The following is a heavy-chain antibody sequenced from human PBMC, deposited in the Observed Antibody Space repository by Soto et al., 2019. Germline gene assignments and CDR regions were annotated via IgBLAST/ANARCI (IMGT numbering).Heavy chain of an antibody. CDR1: GGSISNDNYY. V-gene: IGHV4-31*03. CDR2: SYYSGST. J-gene: IGHJ4*01. Sequence: QVQLRESGPGLVKPSQTLSLTCTVSGGSISNDNYYWTWIRQHPGKGLEWIGYSYYSGSTYYNQSLTSRFSISVDTSKNQIALKLSSVTAADTAVYCCVATPVTTISLDYWGHGTLVTVSS. D-gene: IGHD4-17*01. CDR3: VATPVTTISLDY.